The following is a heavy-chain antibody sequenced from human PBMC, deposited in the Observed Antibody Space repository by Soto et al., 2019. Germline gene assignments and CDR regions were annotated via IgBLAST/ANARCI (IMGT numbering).Heavy chain of an antibody. V-gene: IGHV4-59*08. CDR2: IFYSGST. CDR3: ARGPDEYSSSR. J-gene: IGHJ4*02. CDR1: GGSISSYY. Sequence: QVQLQESGPGLVKPSETLSLTCTVSGGSISSYYWRWIRQPPGKGLEWIGYIFYSGSTNYNPSLKSRVTISVDTSKNQFSLKLSSVTAADTAVYYCARGPDEYSSSRWGQGTLVTVSS. D-gene: IGHD6-6*01.